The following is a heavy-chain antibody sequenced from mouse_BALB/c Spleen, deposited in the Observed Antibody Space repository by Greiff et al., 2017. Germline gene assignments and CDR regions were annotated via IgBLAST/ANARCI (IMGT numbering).Heavy chain of an antibody. V-gene: IGHV1-54*01. CDR1: GYAFTNYL. CDR2: INPGSGGT. J-gene: IGHJ2*01. D-gene: IGHD1-1*01. Sequence: VQLQQSGAELVRPGTSVKVSCKASGYAFTNYLIEWVKQRPGQGLEWIGVINPGSGGTNYNEKFKGKATLTADKSSSTAYMQLSSLTSDDSAVYFCARGDYYGSRKGDYWGQGTTLTVSS. CDR3: ARGDYYGSRKGDY.